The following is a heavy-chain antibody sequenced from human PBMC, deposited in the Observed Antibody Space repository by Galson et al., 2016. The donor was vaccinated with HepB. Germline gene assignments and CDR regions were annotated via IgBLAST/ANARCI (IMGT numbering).Heavy chain of an antibody. CDR3: ARPYSGSNLGGFDN. Sequence: SETLSLTCTVSGGSISNTISYWGWIRQPPGKGLEWIGSVYYSVSSYYNPSLESRVTIFIDTSKNQFSLKLTSVTAADTAVYYCARPYSGSNLGGFDNWGRGILVTVSS. J-gene: IGHJ4*02. CDR1: GGSISNTISY. V-gene: IGHV4-39*01. D-gene: IGHD1-26*01. CDR2: VYYSVSS.